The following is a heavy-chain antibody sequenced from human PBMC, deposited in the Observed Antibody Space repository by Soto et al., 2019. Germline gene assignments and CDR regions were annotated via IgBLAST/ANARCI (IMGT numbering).Heavy chain of an antibody. Sequence: QVQLVESGGGVVQPGGSLRLSCAASEFTFSTYTMHWVRQAPGKGLEWVALISYDGSNQYYADSVKGRFTISRDNSKNTLYLRMNSLRSEDTALYYCVRGVWEPRDAFDIWGQGTMVTVSS. CDR1: EFTFSTYT. D-gene: IGHD1-26*01. J-gene: IGHJ3*02. CDR3: VRGVWEPRDAFDI. V-gene: IGHV3-30-3*01. CDR2: ISYDGSNQ.